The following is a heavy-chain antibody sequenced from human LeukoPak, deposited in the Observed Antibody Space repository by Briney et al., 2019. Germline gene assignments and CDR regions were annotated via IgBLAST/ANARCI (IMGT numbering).Heavy chain of an antibody. CDR3: ARVRDGYNDYYFDY. D-gene: IGHD5-24*01. CDR1: GFPVSSNY. CDR2: IYSGGST. J-gene: IGHJ4*02. Sequence: PGGSLRLSCAASGFPVSSNYMSWVRQAPGKGLEWVSVIYSGGSTYYADSVKGRFTISRDNSKNTLYLQMNSLRAEDTAVYYCARVRDGYNDYYFDYWGQGTLVTVSS. V-gene: IGHV3-53*01.